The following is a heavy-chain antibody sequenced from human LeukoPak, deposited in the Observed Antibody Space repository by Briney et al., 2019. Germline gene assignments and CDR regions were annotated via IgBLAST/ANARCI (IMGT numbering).Heavy chain of an antibody. CDR3: ATDPGYYDSSGYPFDY. J-gene: IGHJ4*02. Sequence: GASVKVSCKVSGYTLTELSMHWVRQAPGKGLEWMGGFDPEDGETIYAQKSQGRVTMTEDTSTDTAYMELSSLRSEDTAVYYCATDPGYYDSSGYPFDYWGQGTLVTVSS. CDR2: FDPEDGET. CDR1: GYTLTELS. V-gene: IGHV1-24*01. D-gene: IGHD3-22*01.